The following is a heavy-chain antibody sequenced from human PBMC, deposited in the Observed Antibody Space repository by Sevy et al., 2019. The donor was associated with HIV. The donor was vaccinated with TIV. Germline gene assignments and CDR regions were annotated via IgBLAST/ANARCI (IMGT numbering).Heavy chain of an antibody. V-gene: IGHV3-30*02. CDR3: AKYSGGYSSSWYHLDY. CDR2: IRYDGSNK. CDR1: GFTFSSYG. D-gene: IGHD6-13*01. Sequence: GGSLRLSCAASGFTFSSYGMHWVRQAPGKGLEWVAFIRYDGSNKYYADSVKGRFTISRDNSKNTPYLQMNSLRAEDTAVYYCAKYSGGYSSSWYHLDYWGQGTLVTVSS. J-gene: IGHJ4*02.